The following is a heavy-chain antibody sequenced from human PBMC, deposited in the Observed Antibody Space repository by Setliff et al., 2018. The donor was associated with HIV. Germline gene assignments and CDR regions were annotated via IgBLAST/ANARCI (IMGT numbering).Heavy chain of an antibody. CDR1: GFSLRTYG. V-gene: IGHV3-30*18. CDR3: AKSSFRFFEDLSDWYFDL. J-gene: IGHJ2*01. Sequence: GGSLSLSCATSGFSLRTYGLHWVRQAPGKGLEWVAVISQDASKDYYADSVKGRFTISKDNSKNTVFLQMNNLRVEDTDLYYCAKSSFRFFEDLSDWYFDLWGRGTLVTVSS. D-gene: IGHD3-16*02. CDR2: ISQDASKD.